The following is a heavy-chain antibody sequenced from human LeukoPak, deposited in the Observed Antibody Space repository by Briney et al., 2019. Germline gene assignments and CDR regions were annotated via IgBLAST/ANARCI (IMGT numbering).Heavy chain of an antibody. V-gene: IGHV3-21*01. CDR1: GFTFSSYR. J-gene: IGHJ4*02. Sequence: GGSLRLSCAASGFTFSSYRMNWVRQAPGKGLEWVSSISSSSSYIYYADSVKGRFTISRDNAKNSLYLQMNSLRAEDTAVYYCARGGTTGTTPGDYFDYWGQGTLVTVSS. CDR2: ISSSSSYI. D-gene: IGHD1-1*01. CDR3: ARGGTTGTTPGDYFDY.